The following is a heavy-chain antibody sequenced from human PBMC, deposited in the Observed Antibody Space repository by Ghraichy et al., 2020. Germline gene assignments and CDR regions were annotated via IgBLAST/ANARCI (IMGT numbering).Heavy chain of an antibody. D-gene: IGHD2-21*02. V-gene: IGHV4-59*12. CDR2: IYYSGST. CDR3: ARETDYSFDY. J-gene: IGHJ4*02. CDR1: GGSISSYY. Sequence: SETLSLTCTVSGGSISSYYWSWIRQPPGKGLEWIGYIYYSGSTNYNPSLKSRVTISVDTSKNQFSLKLSSVTAADTAVYYCARETDYSFDYWGRGTLVTVSS.